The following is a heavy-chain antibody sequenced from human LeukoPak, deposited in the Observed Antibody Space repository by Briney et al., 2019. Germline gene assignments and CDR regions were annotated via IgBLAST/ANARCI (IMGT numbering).Heavy chain of an antibody. V-gene: IGHV3-66*02. Sequence: GGSXXLXXXXXGFTVSSNXMSWVRQAPGKGLDWVSVIYSGGSTYYSDSVKGRFTISRDNSKNTLYLQMNSLRAEDTAVYYCARVPILGPDVWGKGTTVTVSS. D-gene: IGHD3-16*01. CDR1: GFTVSSNX. CDR2: IYSGGST. CDR3: ARVPILGPDV. J-gene: IGHJ6*04.